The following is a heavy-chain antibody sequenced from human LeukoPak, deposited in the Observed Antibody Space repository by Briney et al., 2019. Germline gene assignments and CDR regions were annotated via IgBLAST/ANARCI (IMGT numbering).Heavy chain of an antibody. CDR1: GFTFSSYS. V-gene: IGHV3-48*01. Sequence: GALRLSCAASGFTFSSYSMNWVRQAPGKGLEWVSYISSSSGTIYYADSVKGRFTISRDNAKNSLYLQMNSLRAEDTAVYYCARGAATADYWGQGTLVTVSS. CDR3: ARGAATADY. J-gene: IGHJ4*02. CDR2: ISSSSGTI. D-gene: IGHD2-15*01.